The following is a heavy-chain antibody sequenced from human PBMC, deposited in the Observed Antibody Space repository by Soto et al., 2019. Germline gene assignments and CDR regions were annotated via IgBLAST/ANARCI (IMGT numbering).Heavy chain of an antibody. CDR1: GGSFSGYY. V-gene: IGHV4-34*01. D-gene: IGHD6-13*01. CDR2: INHSGST. CDR3: ARDIAAAGTTPCDY. J-gene: IGHJ4*02. Sequence: QVQLQQWGAGLLKPSETLSLTCAVYGGSFSGYYWSWIRQPPGKGLEWIGEINHSGSTNYNPSLKSRVTISVDTSKNQFSLKLSSVTAADTAVYYCARDIAAAGTTPCDYWGQGTLVTVSS.